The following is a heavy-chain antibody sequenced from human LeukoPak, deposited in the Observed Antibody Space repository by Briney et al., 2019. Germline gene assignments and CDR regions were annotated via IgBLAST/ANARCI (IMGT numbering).Heavy chain of an antibody. CDR1: GFTFSNAW. Sequence: PGGSLRLSCAASGFTFSNAWMSWVRQAPGKGLEWVGRIKSKTDGGTTDYAAPVKGKFTISRDDSKNTLYLQMNSLKTEDTAVYYCTTEIPAWLGRFLEWLLVDYWGQGTLVTVSS. V-gene: IGHV3-15*01. D-gene: IGHD3-3*01. CDR3: TTEIPAWLGRFLEWLLVDY. J-gene: IGHJ4*02. CDR2: IKSKTDGGTT.